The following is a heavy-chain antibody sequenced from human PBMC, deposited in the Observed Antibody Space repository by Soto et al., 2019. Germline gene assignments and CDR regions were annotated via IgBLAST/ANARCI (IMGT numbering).Heavy chain of an antibody. CDR3: AKNPYSSGWYRDAFDI. Sequence: GGSLRLSCAASGLTFSSYAMSWVRQAPGKGLEWVSAISGSGGSTYHADSVKGRFTISRANSKNTLYLQMNSLRAEDTAVYYCAKNPYSSGWYRDAFDIWGQGTMVTVSS. CDR2: ISGSGGST. CDR1: GLTFSSYA. V-gene: IGHV3-23*01. J-gene: IGHJ3*02. D-gene: IGHD6-19*01.